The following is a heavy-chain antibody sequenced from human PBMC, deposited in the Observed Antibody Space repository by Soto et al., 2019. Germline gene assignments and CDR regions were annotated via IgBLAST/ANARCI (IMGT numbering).Heavy chain of an antibody. V-gene: IGHV4-31*03. Sequence: PSETLSLTCTVSGGSILNGGHYWTWIRQPPGKGLEWIGKIFFSGNTHYNTALKSRLSFSVDRAKNQFSLNLTSVTAADTAIYYCARDNYGGMLDYSGPGTLVTVSS. D-gene: IGHD4-17*01. CDR2: IFFSGNT. CDR3: ARDNYGGMLDY. J-gene: IGHJ4*02. CDR1: GGSILNGGHY.